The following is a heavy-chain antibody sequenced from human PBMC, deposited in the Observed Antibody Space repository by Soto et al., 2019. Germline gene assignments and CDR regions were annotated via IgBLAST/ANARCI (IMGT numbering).Heavy chain of an antibody. CDR2: ISWDGGST. Sequence: GGSLRLSCAASGFTFDDYAMHWVRQAPGKGLEWVSLISWDGGSTYYADSVKGRFTISRDNSKNSLYLQMNSLRAEDTALYYCAKDFSRTGPYYFDYWGQGTLVTVSS. CDR1: GFTFDDYA. CDR3: AKDFSRTGPYYFDY. J-gene: IGHJ4*02. V-gene: IGHV3-43D*03. D-gene: IGHD7-27*01.